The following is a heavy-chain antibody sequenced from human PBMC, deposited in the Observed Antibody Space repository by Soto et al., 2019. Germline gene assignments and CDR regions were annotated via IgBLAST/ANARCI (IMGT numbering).Heavy chain of an antibody. V-gene: IGHV1-69*01. CDR3: ARDGGRHSGGIEY. CDR2: IIPIFGTA. J-gene: IGHJ4*02. CDR1: GGTFSSYS. Sequence: QVQLVQSGAEVKKPGSSVKVSCKASGGTFSSYSINWVRQAPGQGLEWMGEIIPIFGTANYAQKFQGRVTSTADESTSTDYMELSSLRSGDTAGYYCARDGGRHSGGIEYWGQGPLVTVSS. D-gene: IGHD1-26*01.